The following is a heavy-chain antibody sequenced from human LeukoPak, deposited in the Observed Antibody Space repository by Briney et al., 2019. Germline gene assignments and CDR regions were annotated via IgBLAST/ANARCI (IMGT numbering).Heavy chain of an antibody. CDR3: ARQERGDFWSGYYPAGTDY. J-gene: IGHJ4*02. CDR1: GYTFTSYD. Sequence: GASVKVSCKASGYTFTSYDINWVRQATGQGLEWMGWMNPNSGNTGYAQKFQGRVTMTRNTSISTAYMELSSLRSEDTAVYYCARQERGDFWSGYYPAGTDYWGQGTLVTVSS. D-gene: IGHD3-3*01. CDR2: MNPNSGNT. V-gene: IGHV1-8*01.